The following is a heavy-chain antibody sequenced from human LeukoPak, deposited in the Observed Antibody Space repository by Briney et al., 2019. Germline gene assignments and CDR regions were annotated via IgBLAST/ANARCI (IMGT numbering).Heavy chain of an antibody. CDR3: XXXXXXXXXXXXXXXNWFDP. J-gene: IGHJ5*02. V-gene: IGHV4-39*01. Sequence: XSXXWGWIRQPPGXXXXXLGSIYYSGSTYYNPSLXSRVTITVETDKNQFSLKVSSVTAADAAMYSXXXXXXXXXXXXXXXXNWFDPWGQGTLVTVSS. CDR1: XSXX. CDR2: IYYSGST.